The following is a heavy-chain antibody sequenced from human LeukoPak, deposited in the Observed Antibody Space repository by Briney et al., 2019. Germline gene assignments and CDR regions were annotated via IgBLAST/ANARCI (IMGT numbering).Heavy chain of an antibody. CDR3: ATTNRYSGSYRDFDY. CDR2: ISGSGGST. CDR1: GFTFSSYA. Sequence: GSLRLSCAASGFTFSSYAMSWVRQASGKGLEWVSAISGSGGSTYYADSVKGRFTISRDNSKNTLYLQMNSLRAEDTAVYYCATTNRYSGSYRDFDYWGQGTLVTVSS. J-gene: IGHJ4*02. V-gene: IGHV3-23*01. D-gene: IGHD1-26*01.